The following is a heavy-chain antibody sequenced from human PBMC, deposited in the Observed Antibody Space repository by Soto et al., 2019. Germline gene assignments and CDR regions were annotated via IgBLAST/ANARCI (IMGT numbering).Heavy chain of an antibody. CDR1: GFIFSNYG. V-gene: IGHV3-33*01. CDR3: ARDRYSYDSRAYQGVDWYFDL. CDR2: IWYDGSHE. D-gene: IGHD3-22*01. J-gene: IGHJ2*01. Sequence: QVQLVESGGGVVQPGRSLRLSCAASGFIFSNYGMHWVRQAPGKGLEWVAVIWYDGSHESYADSVKGRFTISRDNSKNTLFLQMNSLRAEDTAVYYCARDRYSYDSRAYQGVDWYFDLWGRGTLVTDSS.